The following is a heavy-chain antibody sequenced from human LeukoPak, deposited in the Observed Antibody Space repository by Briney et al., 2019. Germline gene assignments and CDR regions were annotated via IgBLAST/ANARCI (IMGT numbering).Heavy chain of an antibody. Sequence: SGPGLVKPSPPLSLICTVSGGSIHSGDYYWSWIRQPPGKGLEWIGYIYYSGSTYYNPSLKSRVTISVDTSKNQFSLKLSSVTAADTAVYFCARGGGYFEPPGFWGQGTLVTVSS. J-gene: IGHJ4*02. CDR1: GGSIHSGDYY. D-gene: IGHD3-9*01. CDR3: ARGGGYFEPPGF. V-gene: IGHV4-30-4*01. CDR2: IYYSGST.